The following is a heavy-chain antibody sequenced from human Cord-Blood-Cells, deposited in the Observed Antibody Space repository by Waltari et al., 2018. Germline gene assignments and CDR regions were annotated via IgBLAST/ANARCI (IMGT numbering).Heavy chain of an antibody. CDR3: ATGLVRYCGGDCYSAFDI. CDR1: GYTLTELS. V-gene: IGHV1-24*01. CDR2: YEPEDGET. Sequence: QVQLVQSGAEVKKPGASVKVSCKVSGYTLTELSMHWVRQAPGKGLEWMGGYEPEDGETIDAQKFQGRVTMTEDTSTDTAYMELSSLRSEDTAVYYCATGLVRYCGGDCYSAFDIWGQGTMVTVSS. D-gene: IGHD2-21*02. J-gene: IGHJ3*02.